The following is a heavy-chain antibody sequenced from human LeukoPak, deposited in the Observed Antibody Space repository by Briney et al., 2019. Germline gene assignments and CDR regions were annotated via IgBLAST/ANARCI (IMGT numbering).Heavy chain of an antibody. CDR2: IYYSGST. J-gene: IGHJ4*02. CDR1: GGSMSSSSYY. V-gene: IGHV4-39*07. D-gene: IGHD6-19*01. CDR3: ARDHSGWYVGYFDY. Sequence: PSETLSLTCTVSGGSMSSSSYYWGWIRQPPGKGLEWIGSIYYSGSTNYNPSLKSRVTISVDTSKNQFSLKLSSVTAADTAVYYCARDHSGWYVGYFDYWGQGTLVTVSS.